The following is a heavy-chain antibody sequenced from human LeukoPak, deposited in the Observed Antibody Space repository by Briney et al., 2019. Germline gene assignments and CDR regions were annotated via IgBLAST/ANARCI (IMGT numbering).Heavy chain of an antibody. J-gene: IGHJ6*03. CDR3: ASVRRGFGESSKYYAYYYMGV. V-gene: IGHV4-38-2*02. Sequence: TSETLSLTCTVSGYSISSNYYWGWIRQPPGKGLEWIGSVYYSGSTYYNPSLKSRVTISLDTSKNQFSLKLSSVTAADTAVYYCASVRRGFGESSKYYAYYYMGVWGKGTTVTISS. D-gene: IGHD3-10*01. CDR1: GYSISSNYY. CDR2: VYYSGST.